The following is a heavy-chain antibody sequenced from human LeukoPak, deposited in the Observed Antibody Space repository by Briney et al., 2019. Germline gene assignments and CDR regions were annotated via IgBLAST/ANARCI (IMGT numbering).Heavy chain of an antibody. CDR3: ARSMVRGVDWFDP. CDR1: GGSISSSSYY. J-gene: IGHJ5*02. CDR2: IYYSGST. D-gene: IGHD3-10*01. Sequence: SETLSLTCTVSGGSISSSSYYWGWIRQPPGNGLEWIGSIYYSGSTYYNPSLKRRVTISVDTSKKQFSLKLSSVTAADTAVYYCARSMVRGVDWFDPWGQGTLVTVS. V-gene: IGHV4-39*01.